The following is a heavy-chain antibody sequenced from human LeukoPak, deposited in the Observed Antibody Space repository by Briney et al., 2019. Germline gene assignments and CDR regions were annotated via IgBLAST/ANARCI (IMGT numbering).Heavy chain of an antibody. CDR2: IIPIFGTA. CDR1: GYSLSKLS. V-gene: IGHV1-69*05. J-gene: IGHJ4*02. CDR3: AREACSGGSCYFDY. Sequence: SVKVSCKVSGYSLSKLSMHWVRQAPGQGLEWMGGIIPIFGTANYAQKFQGRVTITTDESTSTAYMELSSLRSEDTAVYYCAREACSGGSCYFDYWGQGTLVTVSS. D-gene: IGHD2-15*01.